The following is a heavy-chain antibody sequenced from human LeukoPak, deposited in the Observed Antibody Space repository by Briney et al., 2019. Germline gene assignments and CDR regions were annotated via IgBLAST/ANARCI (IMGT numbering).Heavy chain of an antibody. CDR3: ARAVSWTDYYYMDV. CDR1: GGSFSGYY. Sequence: SETLSLTCAVYGGSFSGYYWSWIRQPPGKGLEWIGEINHSGSTNYNPSLKSRVTISVDTSKNQFSLKLSSVTAADTAVYYCARAVSWTDYYYMDVWGKGTTVTVSS. V-gene: IGHV4-34*01. D-gene: IGHD6-13*01. CDR2: INHSGST. J-gene: IGHJ6*03.